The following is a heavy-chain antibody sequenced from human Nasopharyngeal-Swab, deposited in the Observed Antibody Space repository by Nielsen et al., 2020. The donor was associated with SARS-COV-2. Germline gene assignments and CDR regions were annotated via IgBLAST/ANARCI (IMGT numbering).Heavy chain of an antibody. CDR2: VYYFGSI. CDR3: TRHRYGDYVSEY. V-gene: IGHV4-59*08. Sequence: SETLSLTCTVSGGSIRGYYWSWIRQPPGRGLEWMGYVYYFGSIDYNPSLKSRVTMSVDTSKNQVSLKLTSLTAADTAVYYCTRHRYGDYVSEYWGQGTLVTVSS. D-gene: IGHD4-17*01. J-gene: IGHJ4*02. CDR1: GGSIRGYY.